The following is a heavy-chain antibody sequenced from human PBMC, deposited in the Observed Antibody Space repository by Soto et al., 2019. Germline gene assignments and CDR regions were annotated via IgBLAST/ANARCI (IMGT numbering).Heavy chain of an antibody. CDR3: ASRSRIGGYDRLLDY. CDR2: IIPIFGTA. D-gene: IGHD5-12*01. V-gene: IGHV1-69*13. Sequence: SVKVSCKASGGTFSSYAISWLRQAPGQGLEWMGGIIPIFGTANYAQKFQGRVTITADESTSTAYMELSSLSSEDTAVYYCASRSRIGGYDRLLDYWGQGTLVTVSS. J-gene: IGHJ4*02. CDR1: GGTFSSYA.